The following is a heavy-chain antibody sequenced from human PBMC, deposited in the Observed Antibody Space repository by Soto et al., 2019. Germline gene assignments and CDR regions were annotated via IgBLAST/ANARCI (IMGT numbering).Heavy chain of an antibody. CDR1: GFTFSSYS. V-gene: IGHV3-21*01. CDR2: ISYSSSYI. CDR3: TASSGWP. D-gene: IGHD6-19*01. J-gene: IGHJ5*02. Sequence: EVQLVESGGGLVKPGGSLRLSCAASGFTFSSYSMNWVRQAPGKGLEWVSYISYSSSYIYYADSVKGRFTISRDNAKISLYLQMNSLRDEDTAVYYCTASSGWPWGQGTLVTVSS.